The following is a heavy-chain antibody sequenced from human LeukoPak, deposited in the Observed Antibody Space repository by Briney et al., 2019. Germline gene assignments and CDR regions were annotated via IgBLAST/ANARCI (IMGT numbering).Heavy chain of an antibody. CDR2: ISGSGGST. D-gene: IGHD3-16*02. J-gene: IGHJ5*02. Sequence: GGSLRLSCAASGFTFSSYAMSWVRQAPGKGLEWVSAISGSGGSTYYADSVKGRFTISRDNSKNTLYLQMNSLRAEDTAVYYCAKNRPTYYDYIWGSYRPNWLDPWGQGTLVTVSS. CDR1: GFTFSSYA. V-gene: IGHV3-23*01. CDR3: AKNRPTYYDYIWGSYRPNWLDP.